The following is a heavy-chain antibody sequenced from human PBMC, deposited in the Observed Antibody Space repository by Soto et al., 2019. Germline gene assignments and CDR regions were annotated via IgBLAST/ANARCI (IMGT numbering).Heavy chain of an antibody. Sequence: QVQLQESGPGLVKPSETLSLTCTVSGGSISSYYWSWIRQPPGKGLEWIGYIYYSGSTNYNPSLTSRVTLSVNTSKSLSSLKLSSVTAADTAVYYCARAGSTMVRGVISGWFDPWGQGTLVTVSS. J-gene: IGHJ5*02. CDR1: GGSISSYY. CDR3: ARAGSTMVRGVISGWFDP. D-gene: IGHD3-10*01. CDR2: IYYSGST. V-gene: IGHV4-59*01.